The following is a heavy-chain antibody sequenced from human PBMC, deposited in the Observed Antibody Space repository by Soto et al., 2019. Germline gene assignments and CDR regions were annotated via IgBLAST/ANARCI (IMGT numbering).Heavy chain of an antibody. CDR1: GFSLSTSGVG. D-gene: IGHD3-22*01. CDR3: AHGTSPRDYYYDSSGYYYDY. CDR2: IYWDDDK. V-gene: IGHV2-5*02. J-gene: IGHJ4*02. Sequence: PSQTLTLTCTFSGFSLSTSGVGVGWIRQPPGKALEWLALIYWDDDKRYSPSLKSRLTITKDTSKNQVALTMTNMDPVDTATYYCAHGTSPRDYYYDSSGYYYDYWGQGTLVTVSS.